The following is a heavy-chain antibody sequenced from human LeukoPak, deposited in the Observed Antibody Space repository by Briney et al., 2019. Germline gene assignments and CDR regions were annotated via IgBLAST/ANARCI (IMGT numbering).Heavy chain of an antibody. D-gene: IGHD4-17*01. CDR3: ARWTSGDYANYFDY. CDR2: IYSGGST. V-gene: IGHV3-53*01. Sequence: GGSLRLSCAASGFTVSSNYMSWVRQAPGKGLEWVSVIYSGGSTYYADSVKGRFAISRDNSKNTLYLQMNSLRAEDTAVYYCARWTSGDYANYFDYWGQGTLVTVSS. J-gene: IGHJ4*02. CDR1: GFTVSSNY.